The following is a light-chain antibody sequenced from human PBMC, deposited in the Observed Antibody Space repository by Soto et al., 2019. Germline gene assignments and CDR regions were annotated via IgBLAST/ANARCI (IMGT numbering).Light chain of an antibody. Sequence: QSALTQPASVSGSRGQSITISCTGTSSDVGGYNYVSWYQQHPGKAPKLMIYEVSNRPSGVSNRFSGSKSGNTASLTISGLQAEDEADYYCSSYTSSSTPFDVFGTGTKLTVL. CDR3: SSYTSSSTPFDV. CDR1: SSDVGGYNY. CDR2: EVS. V-gene: IGLV2-14*01. J-gene: IGLJ1*01.